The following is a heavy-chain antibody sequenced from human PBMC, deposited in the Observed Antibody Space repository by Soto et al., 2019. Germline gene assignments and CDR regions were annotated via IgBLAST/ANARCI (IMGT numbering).Heavy chain of an antibody. CDR1: GGSISSSGYY. J-gene: IGHJ5*02. Sequence: SETLSLTCTVSGGSISSSGYYWGWIRQPPGKGLEWIGSIYYSGSTYYNPSLKSRVTISVDTSKNQFSLKLSSVTAADTAVYYCARRDRTVTMSWFDPWGQGTLVTVSS. CDR3: ARRDRTVTMSWFDP. V-gene: IGHV4-39*01. D-gene: IGHD4-17*01. CDR2: IYYSGST.